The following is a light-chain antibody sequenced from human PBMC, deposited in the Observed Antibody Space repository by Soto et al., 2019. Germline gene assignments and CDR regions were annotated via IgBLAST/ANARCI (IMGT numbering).Light chain of an antibody. CDR1: QSVSSY. V-gene: IGKV3-11*01. CDR3: QQRSNWPPT. CDR2: DAS. Sequence: EIVLTQSPGTLPLSPGARATLSGRASQSVSSYLAWYQQKPGQAPRLLIYDASNRATGIPARFSGSGSGTDFTLTISSLEPEDFAVYYCQQRSNWPPTFGQGTKVDIK. J-gene: IGKJ1*01.